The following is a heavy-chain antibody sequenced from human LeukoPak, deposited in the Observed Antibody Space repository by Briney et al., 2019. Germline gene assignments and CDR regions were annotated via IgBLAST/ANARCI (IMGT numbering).Heavy chain of an antibody. V-gene: IGHV4-59*07. D-gene: IGHD2-15*01. Sequence: SDTLSLTCTVSGGSMTRYYWSWIRQPPGEGLEWIGDIYYSGNTNYNPSFKSRVTISIAPSKNHSSLQLGSVTAADTAVYYCARVNAATNDRWGPGTLATVSS. CDR2: IYYSGNT. CDR1: GGSMTRYY. J-gene: IGHJ5*02. CDR3: ARVNAATNDR.